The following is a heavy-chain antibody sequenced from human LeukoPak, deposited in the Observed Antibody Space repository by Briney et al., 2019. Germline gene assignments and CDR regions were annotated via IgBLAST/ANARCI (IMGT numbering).Heavy chain of an antibody. CDR3: ATYYYDSSDLNHAFDI. V-gene: IGHV4-61*02. CDR2: IYTSGST. D-gene: IGHD3-22*01. Sequence: SETLSLTCIVSGGSISSGSYYWSWIRQPAGKGLEWIGRIYTSGSTNYNPSLKSRVTISVDTSKNQFSLKLSSVTAADTAVYYCATYYYDSSDLNHAFDIWGQGTMVTVSS. J-gene: IGHJ3*02. CDR1: GGSISSGSYY.